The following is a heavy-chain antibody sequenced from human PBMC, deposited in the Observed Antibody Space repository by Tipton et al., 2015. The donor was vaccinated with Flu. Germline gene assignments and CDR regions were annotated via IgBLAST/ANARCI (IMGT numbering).Heavy chain of an antibody. J-gene: IGHJ5*02. CDR3: ARGLLTVGKRFDP. CDR2: MYNSGST. V-gene: IGHV4-31*03. D-gene: IGHD2-15*01. CDR1: GASISSGGYY. Sequence: TLSLTCTVSGASISSGGYYWSWIRHHPGKGLEWIGYMYNSGSTYYNPSLKSRPTISGDTSKNQFSLRLNSVTAADTAVYYCARGLLTVGKRFDPWGQGTLVTVSS.